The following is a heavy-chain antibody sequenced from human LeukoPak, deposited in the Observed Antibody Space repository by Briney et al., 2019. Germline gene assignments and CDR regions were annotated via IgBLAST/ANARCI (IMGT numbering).Heavy chain of an antibody. J-gene: IGHJ3*02. CDR1: GGSISSGSYY. CDR2: IYDSGST. Sequence: SQTLSLTCTVSGGSISSGSYYWSWIPPPPGKGLEWIVHIYDSGSTSSYPSRQSRISIALDKSQNSFSLKLIPVTAADTAVYFCARGPYSYDSSGAFDIWGQGTMVTVSS. CDR3: ARGPYSYDSSGAFDI. D-gene: IGHD3-22*01. V-gene: IGHV4-61*09.